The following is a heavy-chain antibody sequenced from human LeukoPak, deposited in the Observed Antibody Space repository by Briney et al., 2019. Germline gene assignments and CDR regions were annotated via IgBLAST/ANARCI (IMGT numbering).Heavy chain of an antibody. J-gene: IGHJ4*02. CDR1: GYTXTDYY. Sequence: ASVTVSFTASGYTXTDYYMHWVRQAPGQGLEWLGWRNPNSGGTNYAQKFQGRVTMTRDTSISTAYMELSRLRSDDTAVYYCAREYYDSSAYNQEAIDYWGQGTLVTVSS. D-gene: IGHD3-22*01. V-gene: IGHV1-2*02. CDR3: AREYYDSSAYNQEAIDY. CDR2: RNPNSGGT.